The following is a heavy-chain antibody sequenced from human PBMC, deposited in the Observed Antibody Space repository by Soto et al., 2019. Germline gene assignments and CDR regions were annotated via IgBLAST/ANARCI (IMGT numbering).Heavy chain of an antibody. J-gene: IGHJ4*01. CDR2: IYWDDDK. V-gene: IGHV2-5*02. Sequence: QITLNESGPTVVRPTETLTLTCRLSGFSLTTIGVGVGWIRKSPGKVPEWLALIYWDDDKSYSASLKSRLTITKDTSKNQVVLTVSDLDPTDTATYYCAHRVLRTVFGLVTTTAIYFDFWGHGTPVAVSS. CDR1: GFSLTTIGVG. CDR3: AHRVLRTVFGLVTTTAIYFDF. D-gene: IGHD3-3*01.